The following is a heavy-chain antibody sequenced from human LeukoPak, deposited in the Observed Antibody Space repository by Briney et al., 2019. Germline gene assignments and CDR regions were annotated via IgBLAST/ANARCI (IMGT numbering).Heavy chain of an antibody. D-gene: IGHD1-26*01. J-gene: IGHJ6*03. Sequence: GGSLRLSCAASGFTVSSNYMRWVRQAPGKGLEWVSVIYSGGSTYYADSVKGRFTISRDNSKNTLYLQMNSLRAEDTAVHYCARDHYSGSPKDYYYYKDVWGKGTTVTVSS. CDR2: IYSGGST. CDR1: GFTVSSNY. V-gene: IGHV3-53*01. CDR3: ARDHYSGSPKDYYYYKDV.